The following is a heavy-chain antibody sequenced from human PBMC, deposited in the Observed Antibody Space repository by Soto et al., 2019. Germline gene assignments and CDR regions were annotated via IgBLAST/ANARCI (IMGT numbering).Heavy chain of an antibody. D-gene: IGHD2-15*01. V-gene: IGHV1-69*06. J-gene: IGHJ4*02. CDR2: IIPIFGTA. CDR1: GGTFSSYA. Sequence: GASVKVSCKDSGGTFSSYAISWVRQAPGQGLEWMGGIIPIFGTANYAQKFQGRVTITADKSTSTAYMELSSLRSEDTAVYYCVSXETPLVGGSASSGYFDYWGQGTLVTVSS. CDR3: VSXETPLVGGSASSGYFDY.